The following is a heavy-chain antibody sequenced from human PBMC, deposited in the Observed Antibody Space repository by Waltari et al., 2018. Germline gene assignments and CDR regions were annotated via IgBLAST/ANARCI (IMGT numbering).Heavy chain of an antibody. D-gene: IGHD3-10*01. Sequence: QVQLQESGPGLVKPSETLSLTCFVSGGSISSYYWSWIRQPPGKGLEWIWYISYSGNTNYHPSLKSRVTISVDTSKNHFSLSLRAVTAADTAVYYCARAGGFGSGSTTWGQGTLVTVSS. CDR2: ISYSGNT. CDR3: ARAGGFGSGSTT. J-gene: IGHJ5*02. V-gene: IGHV4-59*01. CDR1: GGSISSYY.